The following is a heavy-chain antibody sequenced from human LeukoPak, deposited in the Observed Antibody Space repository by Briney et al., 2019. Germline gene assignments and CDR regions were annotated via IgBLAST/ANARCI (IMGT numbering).Heavy chain of an antibody. CDR3: AKDLTYYYGLGSSNNAFDI. CDR2: ISGSGDYT. Sequence: PGGSLRLSCAASGFTFSNYAMSWVRQAPGKWLEWVSGISGSGDYTYYADSLKGRFTISRENSKNTLYLQMNSLRAEDTALYYCAKDLTYYYGLGSSNNAFDIWGQGTMVTVSS. J-gene: IGHJ3*02. CDR1: GFTFSNYA. V-gene: IGHV3-23*01. D-gene: IGHD3-10*01.